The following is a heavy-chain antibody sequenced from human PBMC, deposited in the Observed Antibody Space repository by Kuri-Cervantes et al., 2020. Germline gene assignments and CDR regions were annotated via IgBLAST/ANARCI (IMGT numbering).Heavy chain of an antibody. CDR1: GFTFSDYW. J-gene: IGHJ4*02. Sequence: GESLKISCAASGFTFSDYWMSWVRQAPGKGLEWVANIKPDGSVTFYVDSVKGRFTISRDNAKNSLSLQMNSLRVEDTAVYYCTRDLNNRGKGAYWGQGTLVTVSS. D-gene: IGHD1-14*01. V-gene: IGHV3-7*01. CDR2: IKPDGSVT. CDR3: TRDLNNRGKGAY.